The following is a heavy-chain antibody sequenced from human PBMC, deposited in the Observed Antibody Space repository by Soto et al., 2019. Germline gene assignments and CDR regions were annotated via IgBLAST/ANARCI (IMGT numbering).Heavy chain of an antibody. CDR3: ARDWDIVATMGAYDI. CDR1: GFTFSSYS. CDR2: ISSSNSYI. V-gene: IGHV3-21*01. Sequence: EVQLVESGGGLVKPGGSLRLSCAASGFTFSSYSMNWVRQAPGKGLEWVSSISSSNSYIYYADSVKGRFTISKDNAKNSLDRQINSLRAEDTAVYYCARDWDIVATMGAYDIWGQGTMGTVSS. D-gene: IGHD5-12*01. J-gene: IGHJ3*02.